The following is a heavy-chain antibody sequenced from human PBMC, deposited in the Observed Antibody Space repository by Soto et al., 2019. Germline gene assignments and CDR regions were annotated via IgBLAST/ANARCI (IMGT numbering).Heavy chain of an antibody. D-gene: IGHD2-15*01. CDR1: GGSISSYY. CDR2: IYYSGST. J-gene: IGHJ3*02. V-gene: IGHV4-59*01. CDR3: ARGYCSGGSCYFLNDAFDI. Sequence: QVQLQESGPGLVKPSETLSLTCTVSGGSISSYYWSWIRQPPGKGLEWIGYIYYSGSTNYNPSLKSRVTISVDTYKNQFSLKLSSVTAADTAVYYCARGYCSGGSCYFLNDAFDIWGQGTMVTVSS.